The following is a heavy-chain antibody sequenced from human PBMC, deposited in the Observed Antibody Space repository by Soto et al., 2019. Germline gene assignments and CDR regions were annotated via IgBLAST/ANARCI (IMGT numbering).Heavy chain of an antibody. CDR3: ASPPNESSGYYYGMDV. V-gene: IGHV1-69*12. D-gene: IGHD6-19*01. J-gene: IGHJ6*02. CDR2: IIPIFGTA. Sequence: QVQLVQSGAEVKKPGSSVKVSCKASGGTFSSYAISWVRQAPGQGLEWMGGIIPIFGTANYAQKFQGRVTTTADESTSTGYMELSILRSEDTAVYYCASPPNESSGYYYGMDVWGQGTTVTVSS. CDR1: GGTFSSYA.